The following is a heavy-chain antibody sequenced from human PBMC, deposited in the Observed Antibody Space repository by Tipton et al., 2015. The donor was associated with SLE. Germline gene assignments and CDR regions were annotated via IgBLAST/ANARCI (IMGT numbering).Heavy chain of an antibody. Sequence: GLVKPSETLSLTCTVSGGSISSYYWSWIRQFPGKGLEWIGYFYYSGSANYNPSLKSRVTISLDKSKNQFSLRLTSVTAADTAVYYCVRGVSGYFHFCYMDVWGKGTTVTISS. CDR2: FYYSGSA. V-gene: IGHV4-59*01. CDR3: VRGVSGYFHFCYMDV. J-gene: IGHJ6*03. CDR1: GGSISSYY. D-gene: IGHD3-16*01.